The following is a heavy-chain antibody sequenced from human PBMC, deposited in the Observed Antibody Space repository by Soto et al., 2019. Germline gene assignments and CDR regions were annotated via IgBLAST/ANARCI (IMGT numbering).Heavy chain of an antibody. CDR3: ARVPSYYDFWSGYYTLDAFDI. Sequence: PGGSLRLSCAASGFTFSSYWMHWVRQAPGKGLVWVSRINSDGSSTSYADSVKGRFTISRDNAKNTLYLQMNSLRAEDTAVYYCARVPSYYDFWSGYYTLDAFDIWGQGTMVTVSS. CDR2: INSDGSST. CDR1: GFTFSSYW. V-gene: IGHV3-74*01. J-gene: IGHJ3*02. D-gene: IGHD3-3*01.